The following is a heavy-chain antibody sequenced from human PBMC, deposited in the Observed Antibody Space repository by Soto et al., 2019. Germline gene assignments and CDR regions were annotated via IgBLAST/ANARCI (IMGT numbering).Heavy chain of an antibody. V-gene: IGHV3-30-3*01. CDR2: ISYDGSNK. CDR1: GFSFSSYA. D-gene: IGHD1-20*01. CDR3: ARESVDITGTNYFDY. J-gene: IGHJ4*02. Sequence: QVQLVGSGGGVVQPGRSLSLSCAASGFSFSSYAMHWVRQAPGKGLEWVAVISYDGSNKYYADSVKGRFTISRDNSKNTLYLQMNSMRAEDTAVYYCARESVDITGTNYFDYWGQGTLVTVSS.